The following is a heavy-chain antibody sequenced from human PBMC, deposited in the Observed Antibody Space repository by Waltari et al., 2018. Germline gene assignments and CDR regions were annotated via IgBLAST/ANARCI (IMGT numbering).Heavy chain of an antibody. Sequence: QVQLQESGPGLVQPSETLSLTCTVSGGSISSYYWSWLRPPPGRGLVWIGYIYYSGSTNYNPSLKSRVTISVDTSKNQFSLKLSSVTAADTAVYYCARGYYDSSGYAGPYYYYYYMDVWGKGTTVTISS. D-gene: IGHD3-22*01. V-gene: IGHV4-59*01. CDR2: IYYSGST. CDR1: GGSISSYY. J-gene: IGHJ6*03. CDR3: ARGYYDSSGYAGPYYYYYYMDV.